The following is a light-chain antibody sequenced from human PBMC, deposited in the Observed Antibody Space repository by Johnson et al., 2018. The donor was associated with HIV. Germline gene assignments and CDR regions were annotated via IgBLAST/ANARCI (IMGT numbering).Light chain of an antibody. CDR3: GTWDTSLSARYV. CDR1: GSNIGNNY. Sequence: QSVLTQPPSVSAAPGQKVTISCSGSGSNIGNNYVSWYQQLPGTAPKLLIYDNNKRPSRIPDRFSGSKSGTSATLGITGLQTGDEADYYCGTWDTSLSARYVCGSGTKVTVL. CDR2: DNN. J-gene: IGLJ1*01. V-gene: IGLV1-51*01.